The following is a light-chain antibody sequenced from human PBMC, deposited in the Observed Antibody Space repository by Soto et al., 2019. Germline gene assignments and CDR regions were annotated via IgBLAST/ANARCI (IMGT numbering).Light chain of an antibody. CDR3: QQYDSYST. Sequence: DIQMTQFPSTLSASVGDRVTITCRASQSIRSWLAWYQQKPGKAPNLLIYKASSLPSGVPSRFSGSGYGTEFTLTISSLQPDDIATYYCQQYDSYSTFGGGTNVQIK. CDR2: KAS. V-gene: IGKV1-5*03. J-gene: IGKJ4*01. CDR1: QSIRSW.